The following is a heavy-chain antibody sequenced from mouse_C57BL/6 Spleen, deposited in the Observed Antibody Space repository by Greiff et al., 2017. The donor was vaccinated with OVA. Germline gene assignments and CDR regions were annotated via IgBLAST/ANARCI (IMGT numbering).Heavy chain of an antibody. Sequence: VQLQQSGAELVRPGASVKLSCKASGYTFTDYYINWVKQRPGQGLEWIARIYPGSGNTYYNEKFKGKATLTADKSSSTAYMQLSSLTSEDSAVYCCARREFDGYCGYFDVWGTGTTVTVSS. V-gene: IGHV1-76*01. CDR2: IYPGSGNT. J-gene: IGHJ1*03. D-gene: IGHD2-3*01. CDR3: ARREFDGYCGYFDV. CDR1: GYTFTDYY.